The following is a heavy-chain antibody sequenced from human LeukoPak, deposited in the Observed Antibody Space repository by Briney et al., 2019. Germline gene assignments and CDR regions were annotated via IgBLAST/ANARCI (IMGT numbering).Heavy chain of an antibody. J-gene: IGHJ1*01. V-gene: IGHV1-2*06. CDR2: INPNSGGT. CDR1: GYTFTGYF. D-gene: IGHD3-22*01. Sequence: ASVKVSCKASGYTFTGYFMHWVRQAPGQGLEWMGRINPNSGGTNYAQKFQGRVTMTRDTSISTAYMELTSLRSDDTAVYYCATNYYDISGYYYFGSDLEHWGQGTLVTVSS. CDR3: ATNYYDISGYYYFGSDLEH.